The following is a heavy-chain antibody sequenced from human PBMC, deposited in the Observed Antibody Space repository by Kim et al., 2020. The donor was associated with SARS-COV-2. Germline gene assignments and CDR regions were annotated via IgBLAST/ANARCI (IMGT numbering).Heavy chain of an antibody. CDR3: AGRTSYGPFDP. V-gene: IGHV4-39*01. J-gene: IGHJ5*02. D-gene: IGHD3-10*01. Sequence: TCSTPSIKSRVTISVDTSKNQFSLKLSSVTAADTAVYYCAGRTSYGPFDPWGQGTLVTVSS. CDR2: T.